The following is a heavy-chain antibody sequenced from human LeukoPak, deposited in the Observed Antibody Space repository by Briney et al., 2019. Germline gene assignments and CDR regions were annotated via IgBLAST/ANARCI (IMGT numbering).Heavy chain of an antibody. CDR1: GYSFTSYW. CDR2: MNPNSGNT. J-gene: IGHJ4*02. CDR3: ARRTYYDFWSGYQGGDFDY. Sequence: GESLKISCKGSGYSFTSYWINWVRQATGQGLEWMGWMNPNSGNTGYAQKFQGRVTMTRNTSISTAYMELSSLRSEDTAVYYCARRTYYDFWSGYQGGDFDYWGQGTLVTVSS. V-gene: IGHV1-8*02. D-gene: IGHD3-3*01.